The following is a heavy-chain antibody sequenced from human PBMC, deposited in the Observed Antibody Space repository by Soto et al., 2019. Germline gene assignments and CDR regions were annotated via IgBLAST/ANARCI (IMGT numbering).Heavy chain of an antibody. Sequence: GSLRLSCAASGFSFSSYWMNWVRQAPGKGLEWVANIKEDGSAKYSVDSVKGRFIISRDNAKNSLNLQMNSLNAEDTAVYYCARDGSVIGVAAADYWGQGTPVTVSS. D-gene: IGHD6-19*01. J-gene: IGHJ4*02. CDR2: IKEDGSAK. V-gene: IGHV3-7*01. CDR3: ARDGSVIGVAAADY. CDR1: GFSFSSYW.